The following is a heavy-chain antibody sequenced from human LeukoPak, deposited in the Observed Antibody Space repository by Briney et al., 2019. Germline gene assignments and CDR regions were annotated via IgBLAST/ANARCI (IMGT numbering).Heavy chain of an antibody. Sequence: SETLSLTCAVSGGSISSYYWTWIRQTAGEGLEWIGRIDSSGSTSYNPTLKSRLTMSIDTSKNQFSLKLTSVTAADTVVFSSSARPDYWGQGTLVTVSS. V-gene: IGHV4-4*07. CDR2: IDSSGST. CDR3: SARPDY. J-gene: IGHJ4*02. D-gene: IGHD6-13*01. CDR1: GGSISSYY.